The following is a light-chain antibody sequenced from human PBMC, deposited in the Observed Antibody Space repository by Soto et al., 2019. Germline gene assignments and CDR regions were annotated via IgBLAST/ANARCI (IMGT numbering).Light chain of an antibody. V-gene: IGLV3-1*01. J-gene: IGLJ2*01. Sequence: VLTQPPSVSVSPGQTASITCSGDKLGDKYACWYQQKPGQSPVLVIYQDSKRPSGIPERFSGSNSGNTATLTISGTQAMDEADYYCQAWDSSTPVVFGGGTKVTVL. CDR2: QDS. CDR3: QAWDSSTPVV. CDR1: KLGDKY.